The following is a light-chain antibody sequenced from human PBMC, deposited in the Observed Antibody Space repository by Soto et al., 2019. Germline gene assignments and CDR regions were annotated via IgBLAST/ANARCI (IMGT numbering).Light chain of an antibody. Sequence: EIVLTQSPATLSLSPGERATLSCRASQSVGTYLAWYQQKPGQAPRLLIYDASNRATGIPARFTGSGSGTDFTLTISSLEPEDFVVYYCQQRSDWPLAFGGGTKVDI. V-gene: IGKV3-11*01. J-gene: IGKJ4*01. CDR3: QQRSDWPLA. CDR2: DAS. CDR1: QSVGTY.